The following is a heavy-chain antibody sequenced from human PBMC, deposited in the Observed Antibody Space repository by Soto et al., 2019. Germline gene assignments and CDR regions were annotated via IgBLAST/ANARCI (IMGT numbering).Heavy chain of an antibody. CDR1: GGSFSGYY. D-gene: IGHD3-3*01. J-gene: IGHJ5*02. V-gene: IGHV4-34*01. Sequence: SETLSLTCAVYGGSFSGYYWSWIRQPPGKGLGWIGEINHSGSTNYNPSLKSRVTISVDTSKNQFSLKLSSVTAADTAVYYCARAPGYYDFWSGYPNNWFDPWGQGTLVTVS. CDR3: ARAPGYYDFWSGYPNNWFDP. CDR2: INHSGST.